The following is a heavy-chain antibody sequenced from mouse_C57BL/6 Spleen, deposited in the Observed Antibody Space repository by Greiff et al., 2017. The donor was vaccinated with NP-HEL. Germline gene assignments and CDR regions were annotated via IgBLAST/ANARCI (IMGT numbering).Heavy chain of an antibody. CDR1: GYTFTSYG. J-gene: IGHJ2*01. D-gene: IGHD1-1*01. CDR2: IYPRSGNT. V-gene: IGHV1-81*01. Sequence: QVQLQESGAELARPGASVKLSCKASGYTFTSYGISWVKQRPGQGLEWIGEIYPRSGNTYYNEKFKGKATLTADKSSSTAYMELRSLTSEDSAVYFCARGNFITTVVADYFDYWGQGTTLTVSS. CDR3: ARGNFITTVVADYFDY.